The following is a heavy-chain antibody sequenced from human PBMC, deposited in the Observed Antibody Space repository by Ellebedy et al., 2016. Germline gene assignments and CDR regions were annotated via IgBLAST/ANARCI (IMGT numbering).Heavy chain of an antibody. V-gene: IGHV3-23*01. J-gene: IGHJ3*02. CDR1: GFTFSSSA. Sequence: GGSLRLSXAASGFTFSSSAMSWIRQAPGKGLEWVSRIRGSGGDAKYADSVKGRFTVSRDNSKNTLYLQMNSLRAEDAAVYFCAKVGYCNIIDCYDAFDIWGQGTMVIVSS. CDR2: IRGSGGDA. CDR3: AKVGYCNIIDCYDAFDI. D-gene: IGHD2-2*01.